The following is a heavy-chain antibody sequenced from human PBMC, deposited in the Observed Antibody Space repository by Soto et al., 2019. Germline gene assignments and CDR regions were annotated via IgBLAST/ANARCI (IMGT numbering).Heavy chain of an antibody. CDR2: INHSGST. D-gene: IGHD3-3*01. Sequence: PSETLSLTCAVYGGSFSGYYWSWIRQPPGKGLEWIGEINHSGSTNYNPSLKSRVTISVDTSKNQFSLKLSSVTAADTAVYYCARGYGITIFGVVIIYYFDYWGQGTLVTVSS. V-gene: IGHV4-34*01. CDR3: ARGYGITIFGVVIIYYFDY. CDR1: GGSFSGYY. J-gene: IGHJ4*02.